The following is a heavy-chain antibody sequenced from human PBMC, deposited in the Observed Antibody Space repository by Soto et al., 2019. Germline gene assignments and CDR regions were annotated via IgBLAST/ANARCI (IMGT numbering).Heavy chain of an antibody. Sequence: QITLKESGPTLVKLTQPLTLTCTFSGFSLSTSGVGVCWIRQPPGKSLEWLALIYWNDDKRYTPSLKSSLTITKDPSQNQVVLTMTNMDPVDTATYYCARPIVVVVAAANTFDYCGQGTLVTVSS. V-gene: IGHV2-5*01. J-gene: IGHJ4*02. CDR2: IYWNDDK. CDR3: ARPIVVVVAAANTFDY. CDR1: GFSLSTSGVG. D-gene: IGHD2-15*01.